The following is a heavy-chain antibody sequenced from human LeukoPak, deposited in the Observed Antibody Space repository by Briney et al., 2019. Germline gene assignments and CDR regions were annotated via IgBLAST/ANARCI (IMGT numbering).Heavy chain of an antibody. D-gene: IGHD2-21*01. CDR2: IRSKPHNYAT. CDR1: GFSFSGSA. CDR3: TPVVGDVVFTNAY. V-gene: IGHV3-73*01. J-gene: IGHJ4*02. Sequence: GGSLRLSCAASGFSFSGSAMHWVRRASGKGLEWVGRIRSKPHNYATAYAASVKGRFTLSRDDSENTAFLQMNSLRTEDTAVYYCTPVVGDVVFTNAYWGQGTLVTVSS.